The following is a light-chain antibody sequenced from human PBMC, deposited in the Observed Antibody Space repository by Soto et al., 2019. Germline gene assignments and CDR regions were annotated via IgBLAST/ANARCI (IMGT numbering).Light chain of an antibody. CDR3: QQYNGYWT. Sequence: DIQMTQSPSTLSASVGDRVTITCRASQSISDSLAWYQQKPGKAPKLLIYEASTLKSGVPSRFSGSRSGTEYTLTISGLQPGDFAIYYCQQYNGYWTFGQGTKVEIK. CDR2: EAS. J-gene: IGKJ1*01. CDR1: QSISDS. V-gene: IGKV1-5*03.